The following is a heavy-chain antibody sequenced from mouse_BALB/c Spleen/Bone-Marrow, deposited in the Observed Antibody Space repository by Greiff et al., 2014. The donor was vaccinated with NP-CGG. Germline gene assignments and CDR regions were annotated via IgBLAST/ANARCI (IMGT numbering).Heavy chain of an antibody. D-gene: IGHD1-1*02. CDR3: ARSGERYGAMDY. Sequence: EVKVVESGGGLVKPGGSLKLSCAASGFTFSDFYMFWFRQTPEKRLEWVATISNGGTYTYYPDSVKGRFTISRDNAKNNLYLQMSSLKSEDTDMYYCARSGERYGAMDYWGQGTSVTVTS. CDR2: ISNGGTYT. V-gene: IGHV5-4*02. CDR1: GFTFSDFY. J-gene: IGHJ4*01.